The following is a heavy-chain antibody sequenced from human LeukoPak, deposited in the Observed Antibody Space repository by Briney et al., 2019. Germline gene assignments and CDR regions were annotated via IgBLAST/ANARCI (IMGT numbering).Heavy chain of an antibody. D-gene: IGHD2-2*01. J-gene: IGHJ4*02. CDR3: ATKSPYCSSTSCYRLDY. V-gene: IGHV1-24*01. CDR2: FDPEDGET. CDR1: GYTLTELS. Sequence: VSVKVSCKVSGYTLTELSMHWVRQAPGKGLEWMGGFDPEDGETIYAQKFQGRVTMTEDTSTDTAYMELSSLRSEDAAVYYCATKSPYCSSTSCYRLDYWGQGTLVTVSS.